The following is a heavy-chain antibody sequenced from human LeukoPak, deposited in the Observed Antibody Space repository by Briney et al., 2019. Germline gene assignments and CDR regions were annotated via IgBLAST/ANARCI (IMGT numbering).Heavy chain of an antibody. D-gene: IGHD4-23*01. Sequence: SETLSLTCTVSGGSISSYYWHWIRQPPGKGLEWIGYIYYSGSTNYSPSLRSRVTTSVDTSKSQFSLKLTSVTAADAVVYYCARASIYGGYWYFDLWGRGTLVTVSS. CDR2: IYYSGST. V-gene: IGHV4-59*01. CDR3: ARASIYGGYWYFDL. J-gene: IGHJ2*01. CDR1: GGSISSYY.